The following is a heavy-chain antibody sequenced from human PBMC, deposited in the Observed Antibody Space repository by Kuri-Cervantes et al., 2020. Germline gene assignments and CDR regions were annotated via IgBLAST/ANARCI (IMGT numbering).Heavy chain of an antibody. D-gene: IGHD3-10*01. J-gene: IGHJ6*02. V-gene: IGHV1-8*01. Sequence: ASVKVSCKVSGYTLTELSMHWVRQATGQGLEWMGWMNPNSGNTGYAQKFQGRVTTTRNTSISTAYMELSSLRSGDTAVYYCARSFFGVADVWGQGTTVTVSS. CDR1: GYTLTELS. CDR2: MNPNSGNT. CDR3: ARSFFGVADV.